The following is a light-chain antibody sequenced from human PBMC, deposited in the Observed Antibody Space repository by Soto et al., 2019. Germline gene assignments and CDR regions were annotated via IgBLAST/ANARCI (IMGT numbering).Light chain of an antibody. CDR3: HQYSNSPGP. V-gene: IGKV3-20*01. CDR1: QSVDSAD. CDR2: SAS. Sequence: EIVLTQSPGTLSLSPGERATLSCRASQSVDSADLAWFQHKPGQAPRLLIYSASIRATDIPDRFSGSGSGTDFTLTIGRLEPEDFAVYYCHQYSNSPGPFGQGTKVEVK. J-gene: IGKJ1*01.